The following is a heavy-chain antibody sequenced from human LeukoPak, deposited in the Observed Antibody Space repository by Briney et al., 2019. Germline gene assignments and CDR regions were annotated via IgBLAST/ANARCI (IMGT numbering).Heavy chain of an antibody. D-gene: IGHD3-16*01. Sequence: GGSLRLSCAAPGFTFSSYSMNWVRQAPGKGLEWVSLIRDSGATFYADTVKGRFTISRDNSKNTIYLQMNRLRVEDTAVYFCARDRAVTQVWVEFDSWGQGTQVTVSS. CDR1: GFTFSSYS. CDR2: IRDSGAT. CDR3: ARDRAVTQVWVEFDS. V-gene: IGHV3-66*03. J-gene: IGHJ5*01.